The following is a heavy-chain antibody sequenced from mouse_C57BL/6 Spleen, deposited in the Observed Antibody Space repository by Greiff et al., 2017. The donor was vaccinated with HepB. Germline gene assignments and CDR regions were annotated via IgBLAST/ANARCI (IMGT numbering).Heavy chain of an antibody. CDR2: IRNKANNHAT. CDR1: GFTFSDAW. J-gene: IGHJ1*03. Sequence: EVKLMESGGGLVQPGGSMKLSCAASGFTFSDAWMDWVRQSPEKGLEWVAEIRNKANNHATYYSESVKGRFTISRDDSKSIVYLQMNSLRAEDTGIYYCTRFGNNWYFDVWGTGTTVTVSS. CDR3: TRFGNNWYFDV. D-gene: IGHD2-1*01. V-gene: IGHV6-6*01.